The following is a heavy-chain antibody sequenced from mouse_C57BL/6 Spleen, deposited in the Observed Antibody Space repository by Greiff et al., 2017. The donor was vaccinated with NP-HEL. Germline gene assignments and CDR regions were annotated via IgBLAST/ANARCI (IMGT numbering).Heavy chain of an antibody. D-gene: IGHD1-1*01. J-gene: IGHJ1*03. CDR1: GYTFTSYW. CDR2: IDPSDSYT. CDR3: ARPGGSGYFDV. Sequence: VKLQQPGAELVRPGTSVKLSCKASGYTFTSYWMHWVKQRPGQGLEWIGVIDPSDSYTNYNQKFKGKATLTVDTSSSTAYMQLSSLTSEDSAVYYCARPGGSGYFDVWGTGTTVTVSS. V-gene: IGHV1-59*01.